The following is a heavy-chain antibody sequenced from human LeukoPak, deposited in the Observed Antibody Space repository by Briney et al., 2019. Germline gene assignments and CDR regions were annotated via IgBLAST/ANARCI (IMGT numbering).Heavy chain of an antibody. J-gene: IGHJ5*02. Sequence: PSQTLSLTCNVSGGSISSGGYYWSWIRQPPGKGLEWIGYIYHSGSTYYNPSLKSRVTISVDTSKNQFSLKLSSVTAADTAVYYCARGHVPRVDIVVVPAAILFDPWGQGTLVTVSS. CDR2: IYHSGST. CDR1: GGSISSGGYY. D-gene: IGHD2-2*02. V-gene: IGHV4-30-2*01. CDR3: ARGHVPRVDIVVVPAAILFDP.